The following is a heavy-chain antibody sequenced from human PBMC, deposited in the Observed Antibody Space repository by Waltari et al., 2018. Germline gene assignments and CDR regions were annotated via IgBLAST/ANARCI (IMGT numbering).Heavy chain of an antibody. D-gene: IGHD4-17*01. J-gene: IGHJ4*02. V-gene: IGHV7-4-1*02. CDR3: ARWRPPDYGLDN. CDR1: GYTVTDYS. CDR2: IDTKTGNS. Sequence: QVQLVQSGSELKKPGTSVKISCKASGYTVTDYSLNWVRQASGQGCEWMARIDTKTGNSTYAPDFTGRFVVSLDTSVSTAYLEIISLKAEDTAVYYCARWRPPDYGLDNWGQGTLVTVSA.